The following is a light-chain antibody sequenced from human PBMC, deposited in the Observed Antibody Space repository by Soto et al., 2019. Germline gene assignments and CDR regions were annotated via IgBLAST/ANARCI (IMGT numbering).Light chain of an antibody. CDR3: QQRSNWPIT. CDR1: QSVSNNY. CDR2: GAS. J-gene: IGKJ5*01. Sequence: EIVLTQSPGTLSLSPGERATLSCRASQSVSNNYLAWYQHKPGQAPRLLMYGASSRATGIPDRFSGSGSGTDFTLTISSLEPEDFALYYCQQRSNWPITFGQGTRLEIK. V-gene: IGKV3D-20*02.